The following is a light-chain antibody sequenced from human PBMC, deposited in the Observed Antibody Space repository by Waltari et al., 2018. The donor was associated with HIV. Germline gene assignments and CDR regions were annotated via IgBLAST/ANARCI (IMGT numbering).Light chain of an antibody. Sequence: QSVLTQPPSASGTPGQRVTISCSGSSPNTGSTRVHWYQQLPGPAPTLLITGDDQRPSGVPDRFSGSKSGTSASLAISGPQSEDEAVYFCAAWDDSLNGYVFGAGTKVTVL. CDR1: SPNTGSTR. J-gene: IGLJ1*01. CDR2: GDD. V-gene: IGLV1-44*01. CDR3: AAWDDSLNGYV.